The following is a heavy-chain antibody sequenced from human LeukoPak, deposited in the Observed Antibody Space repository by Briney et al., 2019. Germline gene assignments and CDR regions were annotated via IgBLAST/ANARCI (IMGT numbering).Heavy chain of an antibody. V-gene: IGHV3-23*01. Sequence: GGSLRLSCAASGFTFSSYAMSWVRQAPGKGLDWVSAISGSGGSTYYADSVKGRFTISRDNSKNTLYLQMNSLRAEDTAVYYCAKGAARSGQYYMDVWGKGTTVTVSS. D-gene: IGHD6-6*01. J-gene: IGHJ6*03. CDR1: GFTFSSYA. CDR3: AKGAARSGQYYMDV. CDR2: ISGSGGST.